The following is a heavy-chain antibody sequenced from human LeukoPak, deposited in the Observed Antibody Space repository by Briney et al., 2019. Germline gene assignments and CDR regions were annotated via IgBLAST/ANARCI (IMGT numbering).Heavy chain of an antibody. D-gene: IGHD3-22*01. J-gene: IGHJ5*02. CDR1: GFSFSIFW. V-gene: IGHV3-7*01. CDR3: ARDRVTMIA. Sequence: PGDSLRLSCAASGFSFSIFWMTWVRQAPGKGLEWVANINQDGSEIYSVASVKGRFTISRDNAKNSVYLQMNSLRPEDTGVYYCARDRVTMIAWGQGTQVTVSP. CDR2: INQDGSEI.